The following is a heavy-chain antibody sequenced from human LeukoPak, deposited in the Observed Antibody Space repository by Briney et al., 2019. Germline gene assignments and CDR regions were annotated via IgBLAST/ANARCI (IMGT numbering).Heavy chain of an antibody. J-gene: IGHJ4*02. Sequence: SETLSLTCTVSGYSISSGYYWGWIRQPPGKGLERIGSIYHSGSTYYNPSLKSRVTISVDTSKNQFSLKLSSVTAADTAVYYCAAEITIFGVVILWGQGTLVTVSS. V-gene: IGHV4-38-2*02. CDR3: AAEITIFGVVIL. D-gene: IGHD3-3*01. CDR2: IYHSGST. CDR1: GYSISSGYY.